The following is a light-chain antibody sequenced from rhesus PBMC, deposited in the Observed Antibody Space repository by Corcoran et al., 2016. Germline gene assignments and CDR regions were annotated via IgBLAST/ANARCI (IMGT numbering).Light chain of an antibody. CDR3: QHGYSSPYS. CDR1: ENVNNY. V-gene: IGKV1-74*01. Sequence: DIQMTQSPSSLSASVGDRVTITCRASENVNNYLNWYQQKPGKAPKLLIYKASTLQSGVPSRLSGSGSGTDYTFTISSLQPEDVATYYCQHGYSSPYSFGQGTKVEIK. J-gene: IGKJ2*01. CDR2: KAS.